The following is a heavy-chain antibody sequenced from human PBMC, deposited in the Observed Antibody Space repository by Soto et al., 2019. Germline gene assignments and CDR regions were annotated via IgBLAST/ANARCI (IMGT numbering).Heavy chain of an antibody. Sequence: ASVKVSCKASGYTFIGYYMHWVRQAPGQGLEWMGWINPNSGDTNYAENFQGRVTVTRDTSISTAYMELSSLRSDDTAVYYCTSFYSSSRGEYYYYGMDVWGQGTTVTVPS. CDR3: TSFYSSSRGEYYYYGMDV. V-gene: IGHV1-2*02. CDR2: INPNSGDT. J-gene: IGHJ6*02. D-gene: IGHD6-13*01. CDR1: GYTFIGYY.